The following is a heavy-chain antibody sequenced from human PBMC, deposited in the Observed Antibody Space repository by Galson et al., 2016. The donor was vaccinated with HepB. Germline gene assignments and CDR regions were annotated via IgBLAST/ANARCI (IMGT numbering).Heavy chain of an antibody. D-gene: IGHD3-22*01. Sequence: SLRLSCAASGFTFTGYTMNWVRQAPGKGLEWVSAISPGDTYIYYADSMKGRFTVSRDNPENSLYQHMNSLRVEDTAVYYCTRDTMIPERNLDYWGQGVLVTVSS. CDR1: GFTFTGYT. J-gene: IGHJ4*02. CDR2: ISPGDTYI. V-gene: IGHV3-21*01. CDR3: TRDTMIPERNLDY.